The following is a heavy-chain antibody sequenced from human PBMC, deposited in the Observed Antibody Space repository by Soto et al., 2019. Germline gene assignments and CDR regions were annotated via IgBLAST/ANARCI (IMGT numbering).Heavy chain of an antibody. Sequence: GESLEISCKGSGYSFTSYWIGWVRQMPGKGLEWMGIIYPGDSDTRYSPSFQGQVTISADKSISTAYLQWSSLKASDTAMYYCARLAAAGTVSYYYGMDVWGQGTTVTVSS. CDR2: IYPGDSDT. CDR1: GYSFTSYW. D-gene: IGHD6-13*01. CDR3: ARLAAAGTVSYYYGMDV. J-gene: IGHJ6*02. V-gene: IGHV5-51*01.